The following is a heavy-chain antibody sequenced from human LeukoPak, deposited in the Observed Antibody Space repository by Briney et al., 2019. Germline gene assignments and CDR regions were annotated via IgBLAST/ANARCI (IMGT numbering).Heavy chain of an antibody. Sequence: GRSLRLSCAASGFTFSSYSMNWVRQAPGKGLEWVSVICNDGNNIYYADSVKGRFTISRDNAKNTLYLQMNSLRAEDTAVYYCARASQSYRGYDPHSGPSQQYYDYYGMDVWGQGTTV. D-gene: IGHD5-12*01. J-gene: IGHJ6*02. CDR1: GFTFSSYS. CDR2: ICNDGNNI. CDR3: ARASQSYRGYDPHSGPSQQYYDYYGMDV. V-gene: IGHV3-21*01.